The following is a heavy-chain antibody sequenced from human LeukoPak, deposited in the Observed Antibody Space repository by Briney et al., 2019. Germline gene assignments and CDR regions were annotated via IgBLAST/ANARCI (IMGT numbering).Heavy chain of an antibody. CDR2: IYYTGIT. CDR1: GGSISGQY. J-gene: IGHJ6*02. Sequence: SETLSLTCTVSGGSISGQYWSLIRQPPGKGLEWIGYIYYTGITKYNPSLKSRVTISVDTSKNQFSLRLTSVTAADTAVYYCARDLGPTYCGGDCSLMDVWGQGTTVTVSS. D-gene: IGHD2-21*02. V-gene: IGHV4-59*11. CDR3: ARDLGPTYCGGDCSLMDV.